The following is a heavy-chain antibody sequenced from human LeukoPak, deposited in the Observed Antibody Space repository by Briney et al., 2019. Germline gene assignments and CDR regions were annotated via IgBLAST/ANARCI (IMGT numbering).Heavy chain of an antibody. V-gene: IGHV3-48*01. CDR2: ISSSSSTI. CDR3: ANLNPVVGAP. Sequence: GGSLRLSCAASGFTFSSYSMNWVRQAPGNGLEWVSYISSSSSTIYYADSVKGRFTISRDNAKNSLYLQMNSLRAEDTAVYYCANLNPVVGAPWGQGTLVTVSS. D-gene: IGHD1-26*01. CDR1: GFTFSSYS. J-gene: IGHJ5*02.